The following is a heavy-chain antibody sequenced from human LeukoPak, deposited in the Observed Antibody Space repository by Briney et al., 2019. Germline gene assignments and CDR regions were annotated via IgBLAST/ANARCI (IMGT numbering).Heavy chain of an antibody. V-gene: IGHV3-30-3*01. Sequence: PGRSLRLSCAASGFTFSSYAMHWVRQAPGKGLEWVALISYDGSGQYYTESVKGRFTISRDNSKNTLYPQVNSLRVEDTAVYYCARANRPFHTSGWYKDYWGQGTLVTVSS. D-gene: IGHD6-19*01. CDR2: ISYDGSGQ. J-gene: IGHJ4*02. CDR3: ARANRPFHTSGWYKDY. CDR1: GFTFSSYA.